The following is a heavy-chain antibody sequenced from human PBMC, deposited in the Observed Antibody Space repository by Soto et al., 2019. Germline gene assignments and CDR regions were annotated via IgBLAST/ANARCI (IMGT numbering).Heavy chain of an antibody. J-gene: IGHJ6*02. V-gene: IGHV3-7*04. CDR2: IKQDGSEK. CDR3: ARFYYDSSGYLPSPYYYYYGMDV. Sequence: PGGSLRLSCAASGFTFSSYWMSWVRQAPGKGLEWVANIKQDGSEKYYVDSVKGRFTISRDNAKNPLYLQMNSLRAGDTAVYYCARFYYDSSGYLPSPYYYYYGMDVWGQGTTVTVSS. D-gene: IGHD3-22*01. CDR1: GFTFSSYW.